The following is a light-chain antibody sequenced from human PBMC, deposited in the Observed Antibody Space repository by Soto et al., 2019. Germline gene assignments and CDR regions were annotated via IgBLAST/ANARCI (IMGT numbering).Light chain of an antibody. CDR1: SSDVGGYNY. J-gene: IGLJ2*01. CDR3: SSYTRSSTLYVV. CDR2: DVS. V-gene: IGLV2-14*01. Sequence: QSALTQPASVSGSPGQSITISCTGTSSDVGGYNYVSWYQQHPGKAPKLMIYDVSNRPSGGSNRFSGSKSGNTASLTIAGLEAEDEADYYCSSYTRSSTLYVVFAGGTKLTVL.